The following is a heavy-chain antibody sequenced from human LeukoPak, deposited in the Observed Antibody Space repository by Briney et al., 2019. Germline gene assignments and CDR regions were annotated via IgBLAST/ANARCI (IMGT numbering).Heavy chain of an antibody. V-gene: IGHV1-2*02. CDR3: ARSDEYASEYYLDY. Sequence: GASVKVSCKASGYTFTGHYMSWVRQAPGQGFEWMGWINPNSGATNYAQKFQGRVTMTRDTSITTAYMEVSGLTFDDTAVYYRARSDEYASEYYLDYWGQGTLVTVSS. CDR2: INPNSGAT. D-gene: IGHD2-2*01. CDR1: GYTFTGHY. J-gene: IGHJ4*02.